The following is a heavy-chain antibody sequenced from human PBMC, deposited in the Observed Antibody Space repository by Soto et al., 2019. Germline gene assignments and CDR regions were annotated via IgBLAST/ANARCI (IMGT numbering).Heavy chain of an antibody. V-gene: IGHV1-3*01. CDR2: INAGNGNT. J-gene: IGHJ4*02. CDR1: GYTFTSYA. Sequence: GASVKVSCKASGYTFTSYAMHWVRQAPGQRLEWMGWINAGNGNTKYSQKFQGRVTITRDTSASTAYMELSSLRSEDTAVYYCATEVVPAATNTSLELDYWGQGTLVTVSS. D-gene: IGHD2-2*01. CDR3: ATEVVPAATNTSLELDY.